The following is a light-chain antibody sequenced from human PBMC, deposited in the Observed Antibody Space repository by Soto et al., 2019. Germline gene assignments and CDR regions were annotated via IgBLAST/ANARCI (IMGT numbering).Light chain of an antibody. CDR2: SNH. J-gene: IGLJ3*02. CDR3: AAWDDSLNGVV. V-gene: IGLV1-44*01. CDR1: RSNMGRNT. Sequence: QSVLTQPPSASGTPGQSVTISCSGSRSNMGRNTVTWYLQLPGTAPKLLIYSNHQRPSGVPDRFSGSKSATSASLAISGLQSEDEADYYCAAWDDSLNGVVFGGGTKLTVL.